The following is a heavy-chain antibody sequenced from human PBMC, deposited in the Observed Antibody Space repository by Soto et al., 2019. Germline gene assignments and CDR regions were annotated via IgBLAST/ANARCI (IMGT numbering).Heavy chain of an antibody. V-gene: IGHV4-30-4*01. CDR3: ARGPSGDKVHY. Sequence: SETLSLTCTVSGGSITSDYSCWSWIRQPPGEGLEWIGHIFDSGTTYTNPSLRSQVAISLDTSKNHFSLTLSSVAAADTAVYYCARGPSGDKVHYWGQGALVTVSS. CDR2: IFDSGTT. CDR1: GGSITSDYSC. D-gene: IGHD7-27*01. J-gene: IGHJ4*02.